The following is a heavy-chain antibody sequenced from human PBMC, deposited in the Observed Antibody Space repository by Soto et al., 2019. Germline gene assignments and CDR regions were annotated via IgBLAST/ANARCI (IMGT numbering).Heavy chain of an antibody. CDR3: ARYDSSGYYSSFDY. CDR2: MYYSGST. J-gene: IGHJ4*02. Sequence: SETLSLTCTVSGGSVSSESHYWSWIRQTPGKGLEWIGYMYYSGSTYYNPSLKSRVTMSVDTSKNQFSLKLSSVTAADTAVYYCARYDSSGYYSSFDYWGQGTLVTVSS. D-gene: IGHD3-22*01. V-gene: IGHV4-30-4*02. CDR1: GGSVSSESHY.